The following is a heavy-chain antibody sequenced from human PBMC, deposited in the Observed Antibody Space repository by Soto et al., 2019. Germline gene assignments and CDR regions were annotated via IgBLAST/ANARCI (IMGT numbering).Heavy chain of an antibody. CDR1: GGSISSGDYY. J-gene: IGHJ5*02. CDR2: IYYSGST. CDR3: ARDQTDCSGGSCYSGIDP. V-gene: IGHV4-30-4*01. D-gene: IGHD2-15*01. Sequence: SETLSLTCTVSGGSISSGDYYWSWIRQPPGKGLEWIGYIYYSGSTYYNPSLKSRVTISVDTSKNQFSLKLSSVTAADTAVYYCARDQTDCSGGSCYSGIDPWGQGTRVTVSS.